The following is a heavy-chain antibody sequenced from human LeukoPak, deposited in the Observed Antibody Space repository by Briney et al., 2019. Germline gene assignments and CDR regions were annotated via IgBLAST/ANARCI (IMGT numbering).Heavy chain of an antibody. J-gene: IGHJ6*03. CDR3: ARDADIVVVPAAMSDYYYYYYMDV. CDR1: GGSISSGSYY. CDR2: IYTGGST. Sequence: SETLSLTCTVSGGSISSGSYYWSWIRQPAGKGLDWIGRIYTGGSTNYNPSLKSRVTISVDTSKNQFSLKLSSVTAADTAVYYCARDADIVVVPAAMSDYYYYYYMDVWGKGTTVTVSS. D-gene: IGHD2-2*01. V-gene: IGHV4-61*02.